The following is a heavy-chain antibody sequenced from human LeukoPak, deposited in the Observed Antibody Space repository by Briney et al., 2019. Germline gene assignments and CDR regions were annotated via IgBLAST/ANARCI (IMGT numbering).Heavy chain of an antibody. CDR1: GYTFTSYD. CDR2: MNPNSGNT. J-gene: IGHJ5*02. Sequence: ASVKVSCKASGYTFTSYDINWVRQATGQGLEWMGWMNPNSGNTGYAQKFQGRVTMTRNTSISTAYMELSSLRSEDTAVYYCARKYYYGSGSYLNWFDPWGQGTLVTVSP. D-gene: IGHD3-10*01. CDR3: ARKYYYGSGSYLNWFDP. V-gene: IGHV1-8*01.